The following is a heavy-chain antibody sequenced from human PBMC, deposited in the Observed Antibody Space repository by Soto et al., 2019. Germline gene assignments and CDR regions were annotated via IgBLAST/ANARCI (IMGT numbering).Heavy chain of an antibody. CDR1: GFTFSSYA. Sequence: GGSLRLSCAASGFTFSSYAMSWVRQAPGRGLEWISIISGNGGSTYYAASVKGRFTISRDNTKNTLYLQMDSLTAEDTAVYYCAKGSEFSNSYTLDFDFWGQGALVTVSS. V-gene: IGHV3-23*01. J-gene: IGHJ4*02. CDR2: ISGNGGST. CDR3: AKGSEFSNSYTLDFDF. D-gene: IGHD6-6*01.